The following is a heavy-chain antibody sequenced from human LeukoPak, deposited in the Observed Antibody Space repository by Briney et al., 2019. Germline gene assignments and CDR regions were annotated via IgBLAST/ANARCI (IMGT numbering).Heavy chain of an antibody. V-gene: IGHV4-34*01. CDR1: GGSFSGYY. J-gene: IGHJ4*02. D-gene: IGHD6-13*01. CDR2: INHSGST. CDR3: ARRSSSRGVDY. Sequence: SETLSLTCAVYGGSFSGYYWSWIRQPPGKGLEWIGEINHSGSTNYNPSLKSRVTISVDTSKNQFSLKLSSVTAADTAVYYCARRSSSRGVDYWGQGTLVTVSS.